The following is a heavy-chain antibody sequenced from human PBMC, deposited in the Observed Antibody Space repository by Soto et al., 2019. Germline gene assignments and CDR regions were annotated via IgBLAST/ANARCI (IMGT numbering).Heavy chain of an antibody. CDR2: IYWDNDR. CDR1: GFSQTKKRVG. J-gene: IGHJ3*02. Sequence: RPKPRNAKRSLGLACTFRGFSQTKKRVGVGLIRQPPGKALEWLAVIYWDNDRRYCSSLTSRLAITKDTSINQVVLTMTALDPVDTATYYCAQVTITYGGVIGLDAFDILGEGTMVTVSS. V-gene: IGHV2-5*06. D-gene: IGHD3-16*02. CDR3: AQVTITYGGVIGLDAFDI.